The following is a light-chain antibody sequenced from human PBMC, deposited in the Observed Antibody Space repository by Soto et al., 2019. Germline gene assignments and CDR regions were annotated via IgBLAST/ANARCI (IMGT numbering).Light chain of an antibody. CDR1: QSVSSSY. CDR3: QQYGSSPVYT. Sequence: EIVLTQSPGTLSLSPGERATLSCRASQSVSSSYLAWYKQKPGQAPRLLIYGASSRASGIPDRFSGSGSGTDFILTISRLEPEDFAVYYCQQYGSSPVYTFGQGTKLEIK. CDR2: GAS. J-gene: IGKJ2*01. V-gene: IGKV3-20*01.